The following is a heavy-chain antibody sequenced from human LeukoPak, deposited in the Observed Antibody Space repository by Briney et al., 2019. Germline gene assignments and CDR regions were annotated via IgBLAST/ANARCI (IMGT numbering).Heavy chain of an antibody. V-gene: IGHV4-4*07. CDR1: GGSLSGYY. D-gene: IGHD3-22*01. CDR3: TGVLDYADSSGYFKY. CDR2: IYTSGST. J-gene: IGHJ4*02. Sequence: SETLSLTCTVPGGSLSGYYWSWIRQPAGKGLEWMGRIYTSGSTNYNPSLRSRVSISLDKSKNQFSLILGSPTSEDTARYYCTGVLDYADSSGYFKYWGQGTLVTVCS.